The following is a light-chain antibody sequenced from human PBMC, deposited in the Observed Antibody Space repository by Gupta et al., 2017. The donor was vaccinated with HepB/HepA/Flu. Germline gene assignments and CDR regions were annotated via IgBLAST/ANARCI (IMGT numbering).Light chain of an antibody. CDR2: KDS. CDR3: QSTDSSGTHGV. Sequence: SYELTQPPSAPVSPGQTARITCSGDALPKQYAYWYQQKPGQAPVLVIYKDSERPSGIPERFSGSSSGTTVTLTISGVQAEDEADYYCQSTDSSGTHGVFGGGTKLTVL. J-gene: IGLJ2*01. V-gene: IGLV3-25*03. CDR1: ALPKQY.